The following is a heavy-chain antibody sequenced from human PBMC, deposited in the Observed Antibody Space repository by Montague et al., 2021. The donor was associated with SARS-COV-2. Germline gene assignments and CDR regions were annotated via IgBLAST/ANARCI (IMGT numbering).Heavy chain of an antibody. Sequence: SETLSLTCAVSGGSISSSNWWSWVRQPPGKGLEWIGETYHSGSTNYNPSLKSRVTISVDKSKNQFSLKLSSVTAADTAVYYCAREGLVVRGWFDPWGQGTLVTVSS. V-gene: IGHV4-4*02. CDR3: AREGLVVRGWFDP. CDR1: GGSISSSNW. CDR2: TYHSGST. D-gene: IGHD2-15*01. J-gene: IGHJ5*02.